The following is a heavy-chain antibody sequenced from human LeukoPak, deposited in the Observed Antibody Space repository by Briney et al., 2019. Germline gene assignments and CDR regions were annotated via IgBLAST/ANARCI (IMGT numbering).Heavy chain of an antibody. J-gene: IGHJ4*02. D-gene: IGHD3-10*01. CDR1: GFTFSTYA. Sequence: PGRSLRLSCAASGFTFSTYALHWVRQAPGKGLEWVAVLSYDGSNKYYADSVKGRFTISRDNSKNTLYLQMNTLRAEDTAVYYCARDNFGSGIYYFDCWGQGTLVTVSS. V-gene: IGHV3-30-3*01. CDR3: ARDNFGSGIYYFDC. CDR2: LSYDGSNK.